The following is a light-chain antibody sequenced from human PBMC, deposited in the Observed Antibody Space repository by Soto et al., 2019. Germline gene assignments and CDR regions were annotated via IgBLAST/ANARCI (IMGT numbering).Light chain of an antibody. V-gene: IGKV3-20*01. J-gene: IGKJ1*01. CDR1: QSVSSY. CDR3: QQYGSSGT. Sequence: PGERATLSCRASQSVSSYLAWYQQKGGQAPRLLIYDASNRATGIPARFSGSGSGTDFTLTISRLEPEDFAVYYCQQYGSSGTFGQGTKVDIK. CDR2: DAS.